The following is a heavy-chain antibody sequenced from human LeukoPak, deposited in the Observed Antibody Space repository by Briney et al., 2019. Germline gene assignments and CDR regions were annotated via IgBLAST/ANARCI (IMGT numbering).Heavy chain of an antibody. CDR1: GGSFSGYY. Sequence: PSETLSLTCAVYGGSFSGYYWSWIRQPPGKGLEWIGEINHSGSTNYNPSLKSRVTISVDTSKNQFSLKLSSVTAADTAVYYCARDRRALKTRMETYYYYYYMDVWGKGTTVTVSS. CDR2: INHSGST. CDR3: ARDRRALKTRMETYYYYYYMDV. D-gene: IGHD1-1*01. V-gene: IGHV4-34*01. J-gene: IGHJ6*03.